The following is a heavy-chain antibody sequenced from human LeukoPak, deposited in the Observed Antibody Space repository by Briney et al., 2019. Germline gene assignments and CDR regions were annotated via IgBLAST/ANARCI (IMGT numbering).Heavy chain of an antibody. CDR1: GFTFTDYS. CDR3: ARDGSGFYYYYYMDV. CDR2: ISTVSTYT. Sequence: VKPGGSLRLSCAASGFTFTDYSMTWVRQAPGKGLEWVSSISTVSTYTFYSDSVKGRFTISRDNRKNTLYLQTSSLSAEDTAVYYCARDGSGFYYYYYMDVWGRGTAVTVSS. V-gene: IGHV3-21*01. J-gene: IGHJ6*03. D-gene: IGHD6-25*01.